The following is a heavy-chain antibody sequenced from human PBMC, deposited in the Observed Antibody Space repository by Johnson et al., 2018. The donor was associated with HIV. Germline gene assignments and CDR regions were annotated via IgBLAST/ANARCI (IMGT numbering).Heavy chain of an antibody. V-gene: IGHV3-30*03. J-gene: IGHJ3*02. CDR1: GFTFSSYG. CDR2: ISYDGSNK. CDR3: ARPWGGSSSDAFDI. Sequence: QVQLVESGGGVVHPGRSLRLSCAASGFTFSSYGMHWVRQAPGKGLEWVAVISYDGSNKYYADSVKGRFTISRDNSKNTLYLQMNSLRAEDTAVYYCARPWGGSSSDAFDIWGQGTMVTVSS. D-gene: IGHD1-26*01.